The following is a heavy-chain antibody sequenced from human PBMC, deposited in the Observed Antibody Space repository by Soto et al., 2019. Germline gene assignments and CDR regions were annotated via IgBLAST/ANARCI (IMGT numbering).Heavy chain of an antibody. D-gene: IGHD3-22*01. CDR1: GFTFSSYG. CDR2: ISYDGSNK. Sequence: QVQLVESGGGVVQPGRSLRLSCAASGFTFSSYGMHWVRQAPGKGLEWVAVISYDGSNKYYADSVKGRFTISRDNSKNTLYMQMNSLRAEETAVYYCAKRLNYYDCSGYSGCDFDYWGQGTLVTVSS. CDR3: AKRLNYYDCSGYSGCDFDY. J-gene: IGHJ4*02. V-gene: IGHV3-30*18.